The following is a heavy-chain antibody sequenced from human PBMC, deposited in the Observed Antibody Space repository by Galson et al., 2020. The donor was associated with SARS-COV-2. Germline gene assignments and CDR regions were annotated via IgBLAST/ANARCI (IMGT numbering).Heavy chain of an antibody. CDR1: GFRFTNYE. CDR2: IGSSDSTV. CDR3: ARGVGYSGRTFDS. V-gene: IGHV3-48*03. D-gene: IGHD5-12*01. Sequence: GESLKISCAVSGFRFTNYEMNWVRQAPGKGLEWVSYIGSSDSTVDYADSVKGRFTISRDNVKNSLYLQMNSLRVEDTAIYYCARGVGYSGRTFDSWGQGTLVAVSS. J-gene: IGHJ4*02.